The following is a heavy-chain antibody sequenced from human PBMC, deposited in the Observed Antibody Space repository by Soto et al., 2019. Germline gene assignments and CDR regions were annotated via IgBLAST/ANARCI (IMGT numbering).Heavy chain of an antibody. CDR3: ARGGKQVVSFVY. V-gene: IGHV1-69*08. J-gene: IGHJ4*02. D-gene: IGHD6-6*01. CDR2: IIPALGAA. CDR1: GGTISTYV. Sequence: QVHLVQSGAEVKKPGSSVKVSCKTSGGTISTYVINWVRQAPGQGLEWMGRIIPALGAADYAQKFQDRLTITGDKSTSTAYMELTSLKSDDTAVYYCARGGKQVVSFVYWGQGTLVAVSS.